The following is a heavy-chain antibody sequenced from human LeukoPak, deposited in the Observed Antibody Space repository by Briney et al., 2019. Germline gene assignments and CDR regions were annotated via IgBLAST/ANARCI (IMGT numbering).Heavy chain of an antibody. CDR2: IYSGGST. D-gene: IGHD1-26*01. Sequence: GGSLRLSCAASGFTVSSNYMSWVRQAPGKGLEWASVIYSGGSTYYADSVKGRFTISRDNSKNTLYLQMNSLRAEDTAVYYCARGRSGSYPPDFDYWGEGTLVTVSS. CDR1: GFTVSSNY. V-gene: IGHV3-53*01. CDR3: ARGRSGSYPPDFDY. J-gene: IGHJ4*02.